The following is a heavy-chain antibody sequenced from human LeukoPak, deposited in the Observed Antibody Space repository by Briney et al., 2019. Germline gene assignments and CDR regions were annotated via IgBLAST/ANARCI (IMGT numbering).Heavy chain of an antibody. CDR2: IGPTGTDR. CDR1: GFTFSSYS. J-gene: IGHJ4*02. Sequence: GGSLRLSCAASGFTFSSYSMNWVRQAPGKGLEWVSSIGPTGTDRYYADSVRGRFTISRDNAKNSMYLQMDSLRDEDTAVYYCATETIGRHYDYWGQGTLLTVS. V-gene: IGHV3-21*01. CDR3: ATETIGRHYDY. D-gene: IGHD1-14*01.